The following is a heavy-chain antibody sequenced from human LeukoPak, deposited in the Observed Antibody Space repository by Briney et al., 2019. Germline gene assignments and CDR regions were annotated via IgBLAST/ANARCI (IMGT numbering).Heavy chain of an antibody. CDR2: INPNSGVT. V-gene: IGHV1-2*02. CDR3: ARGRSIREASPPSAY. Sequence: ASVTVSCKASGYTFTDYYMHWVRQAPGQGLEWMGWINPNSGVTEYAQNFQGRVTMTRDTSINTAYMEVSRLTSDDTAVYYCARGRSIREASPPSAYWGQGTLVTVSS. J-gene: IGHJ4*02. D-gene: IGHD2/OR15-2a*01. CDR1: GYTFTDYY.